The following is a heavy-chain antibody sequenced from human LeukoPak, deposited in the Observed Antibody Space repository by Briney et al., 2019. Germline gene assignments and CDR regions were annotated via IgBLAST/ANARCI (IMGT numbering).Heavy chain of an antibody. V-gene: IGHV3-21*01. J-gene: IGHJ4*02. CDR1: GFTFSSYS. CDR3: ARSPDSVDTADY. Sequence: GGSLRLSCAASGFTFSSYSMNRVRQAPGKGLEWVSSISSSSSYIYYADSVKGRFTISRDNAKNSLYLQMNSLRAEDTAVYYCARSPDSVDTADYWGQGTLVTVSS. CDR2: ISSSSSYI. D-gene: IGHD5-18*01.